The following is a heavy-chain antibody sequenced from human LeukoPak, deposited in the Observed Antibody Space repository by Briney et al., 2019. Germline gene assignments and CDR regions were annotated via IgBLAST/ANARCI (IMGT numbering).Heavy chain of an antibody. J-gene: IGHJ3*02. Sequence: SETLSLTCAVYGGSFSGYYWSWIRQPPGKGLEWIGEINHSGSTNYNPSLKSRVTISVDTSKNQFSLKLSSVTAADTAVYYCARDAFDIWGQGTMVTVSS. CDR2: INHSGST. CDR3: ARDAFDI. V-gene: IGHV4-34*01. CDR1: GGSFSGYY.